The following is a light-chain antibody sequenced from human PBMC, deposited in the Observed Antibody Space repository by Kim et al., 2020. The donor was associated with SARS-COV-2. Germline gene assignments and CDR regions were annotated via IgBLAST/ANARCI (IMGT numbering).Light chain of an antibody. CDR3: QAWDTTVV. V-gene: IGLV3-1*01. CDR1: KLGDRY. J-gene: IGLJ2*01. CDR2: EDT. Sequence: SYELTQPPSVSVFPGQTATITCSGDKLGDRYAFWYQQKPGQSPVLVIYEDTKRPSGVPERFSGSNSGNTATLTISGTQTTDEADYYCQAWDTTVVLGGRTQVYV.